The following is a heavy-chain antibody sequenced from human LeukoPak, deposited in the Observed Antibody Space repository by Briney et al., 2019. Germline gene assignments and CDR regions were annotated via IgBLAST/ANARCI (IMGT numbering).Heavy chain of an antibody. CDR3: ARDSIHRGPRASGWGYYYYGMDV. CDR1: GGSISSYY. J-gene: IGHJ6*02. V-gene: IGHV4-59*01. D-gene: IGHD6-19*01. Sequence: SETLSLTCTVSGGSISSYYWSWIRQPPGKGLEWIGYIYYSGSTNYNPSLKSRVTISVDTSKNRFSLKLSSVTAADTAVYYCARDSIHRGPRASGWGYYYYGMDVWGQGTTVTVSS. CDR2: IYYSGST.